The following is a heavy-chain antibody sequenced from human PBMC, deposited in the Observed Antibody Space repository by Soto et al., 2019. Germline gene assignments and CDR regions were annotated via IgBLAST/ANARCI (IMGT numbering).Heavy chain of an antibody. J-gene: IGHJ6*02. V-gene: IGHV3-33*01. Sequence: GGSLRLSCAASGFTFSSYGMHWVRQAPGKGLEWVAVIWYDGSNKYYADSVKGRFTISRDNSKNTLYLQMNSLRAEDTAVYYCARDGIVGATYLRYGMDVWGQGNTVTVSS. CDR2: IWYDGSNK. CDR1: GFTFSSYG. D-gene: IGHD1-26*01. CDR3: ARDGIVGATYLRYGMDV.